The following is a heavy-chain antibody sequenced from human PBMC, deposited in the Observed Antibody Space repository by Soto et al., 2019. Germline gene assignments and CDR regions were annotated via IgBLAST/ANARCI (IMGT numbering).Heavy chain of an antibody. CDR2: IYYSGST. Sequence: SETLSLTCRVSGGSINSGSYFWGWVRQPPGKGLEWIGSIYYSGSTYYNPSLRSRVTISVDTSKNQFSLKLSSVTAADTAVFYCARHYSSGSRNWFDPWGQGTLVTVS. CDR3: ARHYSSGSRNWFDP. D-gene: IGHD6-19*01. CDR1: GGSINSGSYF. J-gene: IGHJ5*02. V-gene: IGHV4-39*01.